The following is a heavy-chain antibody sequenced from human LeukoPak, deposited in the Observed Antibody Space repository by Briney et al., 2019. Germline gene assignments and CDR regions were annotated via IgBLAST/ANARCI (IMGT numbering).Heavy chain of an antibody. CDR1: GFSFGDYA. CDR3: TKSFGSHGGDALDY. J-gene: IGHJ4*02. CDR2: IRSKAFRGTT. D-gene: IGHD2-15*01. Sequence: GVSLRLSCTASGFSFGDYAVKWVRQAPGKGRECVSFIRSKAFRGTTEYAAAVKGRFTISRHDSKHIAYLQMNSLKIEDTAVYYCTKSFGSHGGDALDYWGQGTLLTVSS. V-gene: IGHV3-49*04.